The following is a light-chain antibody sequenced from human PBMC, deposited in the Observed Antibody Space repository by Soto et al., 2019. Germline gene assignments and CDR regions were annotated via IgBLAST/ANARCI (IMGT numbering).Light chain of an antibody. J-gene: IGLJ3*02. V-gene: IGLV1-44*01. CDR1: SSNIGSNT. CDR3: TAWDDSLNGVL. Sequence: QSVLTQPPSASGTPGQRVTISCSGSSSNIGSNTVNWYQQLPGTAPKLLIYDNHRRPSGVPDRFSGSKSGTSASLAISGLQSEDEADYYCTAWDDSLNGVLFGGGTKLPVL. CDR2: DNH.